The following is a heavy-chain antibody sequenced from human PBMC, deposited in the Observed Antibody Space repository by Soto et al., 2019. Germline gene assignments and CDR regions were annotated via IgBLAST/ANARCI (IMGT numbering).Heavy chain of an antibody. D-gene: IGHD2-2*02. J-gene: IGHJ2*01. CDR2: INYSGSH. Sequence: PGKGLEWIGSINYSGSHYYNPSLRSRVTISVDTSKNQFSLKLSSVTAADTAVYYCARQFFFFHAEEGIRDTVPVSAFRLNRSSDL. V-gene: IGHV4-39*01. CDR3: ARQFFFFHAEEGIRDTVPVSAFRLNRSSDL.